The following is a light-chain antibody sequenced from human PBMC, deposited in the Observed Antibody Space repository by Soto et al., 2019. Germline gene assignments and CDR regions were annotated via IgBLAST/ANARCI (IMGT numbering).Light chain of an antibody. J-gene: IGLJ1*01. Sequence: SYELTQPPSVSVSPGQTASITCSGDNLGDKYACWYQQKPGQSPVLVIYQDTKRPSGIPDRFSGSNSGNTATLTISGTQAIDESDYYCQAWDSNTYVFGTGTKLTVL. V-gene: IGLV3-1*01. CDR2: QDT. CDR3: QAWDSNTYV. CDR1: NLGDKY.